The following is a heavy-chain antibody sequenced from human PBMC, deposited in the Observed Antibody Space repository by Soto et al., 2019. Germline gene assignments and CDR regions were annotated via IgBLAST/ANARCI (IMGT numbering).Heavy chain of an antibody. CDR2: IYYSGST. D-gene: IGHD6-6*01. Sequence: PSETLSLTCTVSGGSISSGDYYWSWIRQPPGKGLEWIGYIYYSGSTYYNPSLKSRVTISVDTSKNQFSLKLSSVTAADTAVYYCARSSLNSNWFDPWGQRTLVTVSS. CDR3: ARSSLNSNWFDP. CDR1: GGSISSGDYY. V-gene: IGHV4-30-4*01. J-gene: IGHJ5*02.